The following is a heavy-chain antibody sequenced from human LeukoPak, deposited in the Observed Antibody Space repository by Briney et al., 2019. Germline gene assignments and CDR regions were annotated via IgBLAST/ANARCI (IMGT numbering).Heavy chain of an antibody. D-gene: IGHD2/OR15-2a*01. CDR2: INNDGSST. V-gene: IGHV3-74*01. Sequence: GGSLRLSCTASGFTFSRYWMHWVRQAPGKGLEWVSRINNDGSSTSYADSVKGRFSISRDNAKSTLYLQMNSLRAEDMAVYYCARSLRSEYYFDYWGQGTLVTVSS. CDR3: ARSLRSEYYFDY. J-gene: IGHJ4*02. CDR1: GFTFSRYW.